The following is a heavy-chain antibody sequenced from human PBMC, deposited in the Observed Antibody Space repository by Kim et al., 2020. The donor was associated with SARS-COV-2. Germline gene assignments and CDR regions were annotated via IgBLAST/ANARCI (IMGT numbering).Heavy chain of an antibody. V-gene: IGHV4-39*01. Sequence: SDTLSLTCTVSGGSISNSFNYWGWIRQPPGKGLEWIGSVYHSGSTYDSPSLKSRVTVSVDTSKNQFSLKLTSVTAADTGVYFCARLPHDSSGYVDCWGQGFLVTVSS. J-gene: IGHJ4*02. CDR2: VYHSGST. D-gene: IGHD3-22*01. CDR1: GGSISNSFNY. CDR3: ARLPHDSSGYVDC.